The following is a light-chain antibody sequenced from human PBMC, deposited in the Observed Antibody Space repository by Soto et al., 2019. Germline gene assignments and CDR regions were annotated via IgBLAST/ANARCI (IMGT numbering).Light chain of an antibody. CDR1: SSDVGVYNY. CDR3: CSYAGSSLWV. J-gene: IGLJ3*02. V-gene: IGLV2-11*01. CDR2: DVI. Sequence: QSVLTQPRSVSGSPGQSVTISCTGTSSDVGVYNYVSWYQQHPGKAPQLVIYDVIKRPSGVPYRFSGSKSGNTASLTISGLQAEDEADYYCCSYAGSSLWVFGGGTKVT.